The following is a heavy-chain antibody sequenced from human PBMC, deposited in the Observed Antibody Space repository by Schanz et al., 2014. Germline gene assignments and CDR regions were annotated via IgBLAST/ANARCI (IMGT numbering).Heavy chain of an antibody. V-gene: IGHV3-30-3*01. CDR1: GFTLSSYA. Sequence: QVQLVESGGGVVQPGRSLRLSCAAYGFTLSSYAMHWVRQAPGKGLEWVAVISYDGSNKYYADSVKGRFTISRDNSKNTLYLQMNTLRAEDTAVYYCARDRGYCCGGSCLTFDYWGQGTLVTVSS. J-gene: IGHJ4*02. CDR2: ISYDGSNK. D-gene: IGHD2-15*01. CDR3: ARDRGYCCGGSCLTFDY.